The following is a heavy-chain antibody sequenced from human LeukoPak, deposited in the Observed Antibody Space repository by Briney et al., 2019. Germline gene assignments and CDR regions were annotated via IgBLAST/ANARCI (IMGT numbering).Heavy chain of an antibody. CDR3: ARDLDY. J-gene: IGHJ4*02. CDR2: IYHSGST. Sequence: SETLSLTCAVSGGSISSGGYSWSWIRQPPGKGLEWIGYIYHSGSTYYNPSLKSRVAISVDRSKNQFSLKLSSVTAADTAVYYCARDLDYWGQGTLVTVSS. V-gene: IGHV4-30-2*01. CDR1: GGSISSGGYS.